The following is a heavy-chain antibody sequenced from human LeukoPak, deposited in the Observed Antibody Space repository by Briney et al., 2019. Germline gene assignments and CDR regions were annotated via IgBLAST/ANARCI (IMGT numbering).Heavy chain of an antibody. Sequence: PGGSLRLSCAASGFTFSTYWMSWVRQAPGKGLEWVANIKQDGGEKYYVDSVKGRFTISRDNSKNTLYLQMNSLRAEDTAVYYCAKDFDSSGYYRAGYWGQGTLVTVSS. V-gene: IGHV3-7*01. D-gene: IGHD3-22*01. CDR2: IKQDGGEK. CDR3: AKDFDSSGYYRAGY. CDR1: GFTFSTYW. J-gene: IGHJ4*02.